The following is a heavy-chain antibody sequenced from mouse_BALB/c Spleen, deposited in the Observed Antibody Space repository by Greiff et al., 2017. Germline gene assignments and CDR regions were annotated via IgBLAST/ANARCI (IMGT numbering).Heavy chain of an antibody. V-gene: IGHV1-7*01. CDR2: INPSTGYT. J-gene: IGHJ3*01. CDR1: GYTFTSYW. CDR3: ATTTRATAWFAY. D-gene: IGHD3-1*01. Sequence: LVESGAELSKPGASVKLSCKASGYTFTSYWMHWVTQKPGQGLEWIGYINPSTGYTEYNQKFKVKATLTADKSSSTAYMQLSSLTSEDSAVYYCATTTRATAWFAYWGQGTLVTVSA.